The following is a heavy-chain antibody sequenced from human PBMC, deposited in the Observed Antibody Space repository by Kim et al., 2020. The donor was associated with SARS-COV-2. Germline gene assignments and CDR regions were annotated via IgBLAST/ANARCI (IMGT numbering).Heavy chain of an antibody. J-gene: IGHJ4*02. Sequence: GGSLRLSCAASGFTFSSYAMNWVRQAPGKGLEWVSAISGSGGSTYYADSVKGRFTISRDNSKNTLYLQMNSLRAEDTAVYYCAKARWDWLAVAGGDYWGQGTLVTVSS. CDR2: ISGSGGST. CDR3: AKARWDWLAVAGGDY. CDR1: GFTFSSYA. V-gene: IGHV3-23*01. D-gene: IGHD6-19*01.